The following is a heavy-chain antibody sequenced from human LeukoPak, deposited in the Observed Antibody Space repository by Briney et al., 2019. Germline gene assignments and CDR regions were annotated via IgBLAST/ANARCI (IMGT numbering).Heavy chain of an antibody. CDR1: GYSFTSYW. Sequence: GKSLKISCKGSGYSFTSYWIGWVRQMPGKGLEWMGIIYPGDSDTRYSPSFQGQVTISADKSISTAYLQWSSLKASDTAMYYCARPPVRGYWYFDLWGRGTLVTVSS. CDR2: IYPGDSDT. V-gene: IGHV5-51*01. J-gene: IGHJ2*01. CDR3: ARPPVRGYWYFDL.